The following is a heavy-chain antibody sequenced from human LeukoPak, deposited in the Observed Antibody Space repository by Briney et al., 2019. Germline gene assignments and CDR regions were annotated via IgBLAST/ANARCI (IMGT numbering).Heavy chain of an antibody. Sequence: PGGSLRLSCAASGFTFSSYWMSWVRQAPGKGLEWVANIKQDGSEKYYVDSVKGRFTISRDNAKNSLYLQMNSLRAEDTAFYYCARAGGYSYGDLTFDIWGQGTMVTVSS. CDR2: IKQDGSEK. J-gene: IGHJ3*02. CDR1: GFTFSSYW. V-gene: IGHV3-7*01. D-gene: IGHD5-18*01. CDR3: ARAGGYSYGDLTFDI.